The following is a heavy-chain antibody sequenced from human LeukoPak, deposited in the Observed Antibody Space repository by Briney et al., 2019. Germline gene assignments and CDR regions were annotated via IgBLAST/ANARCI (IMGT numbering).Heavy chain of an antibody. D-gene: IGHD4-23*01. V-gene: IGHV3-74*01. CDR3: VRDLDLGGYSSFVS. J-gene: IGHJ4*02. CDR1: GFTFSSYFW. Sequence: GGSLRLSCAASGFTFSSYFWMHWVRQAPGKGLVWVSRIRSDRGSSTYADSVKGRFTISRDNAKNTLYLQMNTLRAEDTAVYYCVRDLDLGGYSSFVSWGQGTLVTVSS. CDR2: IRSDRGSS.